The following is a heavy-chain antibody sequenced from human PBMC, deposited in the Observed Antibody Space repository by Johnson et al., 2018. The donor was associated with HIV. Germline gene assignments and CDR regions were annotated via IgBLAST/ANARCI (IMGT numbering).Heavy chain of an antibody. V-gene: IGHV3-30*19. J-gene: IGHJ3*02. D-gene: IGHD3-10*01. CDR2: ISYDGSNK. Sequence: QVQLVESGGGVVQPGRSLRLYCAASGFTFSSYGMHWVRQAPGKGLEWVAVISYDGSNKYYADSVKGRFTISRDNSKNTLYLQMNSMKTEDTAVYYCTADPITMVQGVISAYDAFDIWGQGTMVTVSS. CDR3: TADPITMVQGVISAYDAFDI. CDR1: GFTFSSYG.